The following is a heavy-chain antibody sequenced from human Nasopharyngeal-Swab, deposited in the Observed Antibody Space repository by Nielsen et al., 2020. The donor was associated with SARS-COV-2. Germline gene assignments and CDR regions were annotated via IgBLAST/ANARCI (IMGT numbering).Heavy chain of an antibody. J-gene: IGHJ5*02. CDR1: GYSFNRND. Sequence: ASVKVSCKCSGYSFNRNDINWVRQATGQGLEWMGWMNPTRGEVGYEQKFQGRVTMTRNTATATAYMELSGLRHEDTAVYYCARGAFGLDHSWFDPWGQGTLVTVSS. V-gene: IGHV1-8*01. CDR3: ARGAFGLDHSWFDP. CDR2: MNPTRGEV. D-gene: IGHD3/OR15-3a*01.